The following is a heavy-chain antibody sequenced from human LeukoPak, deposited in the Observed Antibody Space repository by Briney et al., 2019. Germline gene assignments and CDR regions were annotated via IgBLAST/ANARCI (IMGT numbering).Heavy chain of an antibody. CDR3: ARDLVSYYDFWSGPGRKYFDL. CDR1: GFTFSSYA. Sequence: GRSLRLSCAASGFTFSSYAMHWVRQAPGKGLEWVAFIRYDGSNKYNADSVKGRFTISRDNSKNTLYLQMNSLRAEDTAVYYCARDLVSYYDFWSGPGRKYFDLWGRGTLVIVSS. CDR2: IRYDGSNK. D-gene: IGHD3-3*01. J-gene: IGHJ2*01. V-gene: IGHV3-30*04.